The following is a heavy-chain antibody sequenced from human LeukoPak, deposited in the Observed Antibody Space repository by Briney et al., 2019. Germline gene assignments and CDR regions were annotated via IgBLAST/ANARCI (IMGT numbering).Heavy chain of an antibody. CDR2: IKQDGSEK. D-gene: IGHD2-2*01. V-gene: IGHV3-7*01. J-gene: IGHJ5*02. Sequence: GGSLRLSCAASGFTFSTYSMSWVRQAPGKGLEWVANIKQDGSEKYYVDPVKGRFTISRDNAKNSLYLQMNSLRAEDTAVYYGARDLCSSTSCRYNWFDPWGQGTLVPVSS. CDR3: ARDLCSSTSCRYNWFDP. CDR1: GFTFSTYS.